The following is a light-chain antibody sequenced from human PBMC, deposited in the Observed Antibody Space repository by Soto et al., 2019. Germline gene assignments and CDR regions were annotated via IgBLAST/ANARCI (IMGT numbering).Light chain of an antibody. V-gene: IGKV3-20*01. Sequence: ENVLTQSPGTLSFSPGERATLSCRASQNVDSSYLAWYQQKPGQAPRLLISGTSSRASGIPDRFNGSGSGTDFTLTINSLGPEDFAVYYCQHYSNSIYTFGQGTKVEIK. CDR2: GTS. J-gene: IGKJ2*01. CDR3: QHYSNSIYT. CDR1: QNVDSSY.